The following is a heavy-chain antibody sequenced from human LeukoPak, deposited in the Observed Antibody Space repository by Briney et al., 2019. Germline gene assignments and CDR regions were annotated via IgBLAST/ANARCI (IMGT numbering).Heavy chain of an antibody. CDR1: GYTFTGYY. J-gene: IGHJ4*02. CDR3: ARDNGWSGSDY. V-gene: IGHV1-2*02. CDR2: INPNSGGT. Sequence: ASVKVSFKASGYTFTGYYMHWVRQAPGQGLEWMGWINPNSGGTNYAQKFQGRATMTRDTSISTAYMELSRLRSDDTAVYYCARDNGWSGSDYWGQGTLVTVSS. D-gene: IGHD3-10*01.